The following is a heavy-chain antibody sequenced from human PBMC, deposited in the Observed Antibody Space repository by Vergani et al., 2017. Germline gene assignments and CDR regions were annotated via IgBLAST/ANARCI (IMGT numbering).Heavy chain of an antibody. D-gene: IGHD2-21*01. J-gene: IGHJ3*02. CDR1: GGSLDIHRQT. CDR3: VRVLHTSYILGAFDI. CDR2: LYVKGNS. V-gene: IGHV4-61*02. Sequence: QAQLQASGPRLVKPSQPLSLPCSFSGGSLDIHRQTWGWIRQPAGEGLEWIGLLYVKGNSNFSPSLESRVTMSADASRGRFSLNLRSVTTSDTAVYYCVRVLHTSYILGAFDIWGQGIKVTVSS.